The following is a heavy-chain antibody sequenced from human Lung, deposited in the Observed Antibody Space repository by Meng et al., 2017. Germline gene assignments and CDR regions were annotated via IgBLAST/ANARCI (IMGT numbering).Heavy chain of an antibody. CDR3: ARGPTTMAHDFDY. Sequence: GHLRRWGAGLLKPSQTLSLTCVVSGGSFSDYYWSWIRQPPGKGLEWIGEINHSGSTNYNPSLESRATISVDTSQNNLSLKLSSVTAADSAVYYCARGPTTMAHDFDYWGQGTLVTVSS. CDR2: INHSGST. D-gene: IGHD4-11*01. J-gene: IGHJ4*02. CDR1: GGSFSDYY. V-gene: IGHV4-34*01.